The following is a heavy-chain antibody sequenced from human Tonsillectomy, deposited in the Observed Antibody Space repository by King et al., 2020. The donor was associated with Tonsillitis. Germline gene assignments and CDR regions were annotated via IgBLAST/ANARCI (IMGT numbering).Heavy chain of an antibody. V-gene: IGHV4-34*01. J-gene: IGHJ6*02. CDR2: INHSGST. D-gene: IGHD5-18*01. Sequence: VQLQQWGAGLLKPSETLSLPCAVYGGSFSGYYWSWIRQPPGKGLEWIGEINHSGSTNYNPSLKSRVTISVDTSKNQFSLKLSSVTAADTAVYYCAREGYSYGVNYYYYGMDVWGQGTTVTVSS. CDR1: GGSFSGYY. CDR3: AREGYSYGVNYYYYGMDV.